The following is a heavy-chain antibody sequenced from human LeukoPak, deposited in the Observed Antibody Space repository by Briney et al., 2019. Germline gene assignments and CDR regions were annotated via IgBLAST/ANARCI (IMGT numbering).Heavy chain of an antibody. CDR3: ASRRWSGSGSYAFDI. Sequence: PSETLSLTCAVYGGSFSSYYWSWIRQPPGKGLEWIGEINHSGSTNYNPSLKSRVTISVDTSKNQFSLKLSSVTAADTAVYYCASRRWSGSGSYAFDIWGQGTMVTVSS. CDR1: GGSFSSYY. J-gene: IGHJ3*02. V-gene: IGHV4-34*01. CDR2: INHSGST. D-gene: IGHD3-10*01.